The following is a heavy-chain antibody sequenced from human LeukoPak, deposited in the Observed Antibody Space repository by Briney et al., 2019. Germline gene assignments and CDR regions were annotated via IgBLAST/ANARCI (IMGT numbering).Heavy chain of an antibody. V-gene: IGHV3-21*01. D-gene: IGHD4-23*01. J-gene: IGHJ4*02. CDR3: AREVYGGNPPH. CDR2: ISSSSSYI. Sequence: GGSLRLSCAASGFTFSSDSMNWVRQAPGKGREWVSSISSSSSYIYYADSVKGRFTISRDNAKNSLYLQMNSLRAEDTAVYYCAREVYGGNPPHWGQGTLVTVSS. CDR1: GFTFSSDS.